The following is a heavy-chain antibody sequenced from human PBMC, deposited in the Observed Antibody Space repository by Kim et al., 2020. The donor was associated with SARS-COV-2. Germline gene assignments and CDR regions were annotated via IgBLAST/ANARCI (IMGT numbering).Heavy chain of an antibody. CDR2: IYHSGST. J-gene: IGHJ4*02. CDR3: ARDSSYGSGSYGVGPGFDD. Sequence: SETLSLTCAVSGGSISSSNWWSWVRQPPGKGLEWIGEIYHSGSTNYNPSLKSRVTISVDKSKNQFSLKLSSVTAADTAVYYCARDSSYGSGSYGVGPGFDDWGQGTLVTVSS. CDR1: GGSISSSNW. V-gene: IGHV4-4*02. D-gene: IGHD3-10*01.